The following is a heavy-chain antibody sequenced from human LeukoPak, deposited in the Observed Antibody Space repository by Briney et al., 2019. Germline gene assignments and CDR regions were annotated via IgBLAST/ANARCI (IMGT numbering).Heavy chain of an antibody. Sequence: PSQTLYLTCTASGCSISSCKYYWSWIRQPARMGLEWFGRIYASGSTNYNPSLKTRVTISVDTSKKQFALKPSSVTAADTAVYYWARVVPGYCSTTSCYDVDAFDIWGQGTRVTVSS. CDR2: IYASGST. J-gene: IGHJ3*02. CDR3: ARVVPGYCSTTSCYDVDAFDI. CDR1: GCSISSCKYY. D-gene: IGHD2-2*01. V-gene: IGHV4-61*02.